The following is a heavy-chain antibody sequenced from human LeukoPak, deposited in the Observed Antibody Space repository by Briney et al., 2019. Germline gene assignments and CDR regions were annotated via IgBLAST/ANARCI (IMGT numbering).Heavy chain of an antibody. CDR1: GYTFTNYY. Sequence: SVKVSCKASGYTFTNYYMHWVRQAPGQGLEWMGGIIPIFGTANYAQKFQGRVTITADESTSTAYMELSSLRSEDTAVYYCARLRLKDYGGNSRNDYWGQGTLVTVSS. D-gene: IGHD4-23*01. J-gene: IGHJ4*02. CDR3: ARLRLKDYGGNSRNDY. CDR2: IIPIFGTA. V-gene: IGHV1-69*13.